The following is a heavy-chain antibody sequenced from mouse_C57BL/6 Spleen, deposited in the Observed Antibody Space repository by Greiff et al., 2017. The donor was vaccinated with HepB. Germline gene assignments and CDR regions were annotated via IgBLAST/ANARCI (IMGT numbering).Heavy chain of an antibody. V-gene: IGHV1-59*01. CDR2: IYPADRYT. J-gene: IGHJ4*01. CDR3: ARGDGSSPYYAMDY. Sequence: VQRQQPGAELVRPGTSVKFSCKASGYTFSSYWMHWVKQRPGQGLEWIGVIYPADRYTNYNQKFKGKATLTVDKSSSTAYMQLSSLTSEYSAVYYCARGDGSSPYYAMDYWGQGTSVTVSS. CDR1: GYTFSSYW. D-gene: IGHD1-1*01.